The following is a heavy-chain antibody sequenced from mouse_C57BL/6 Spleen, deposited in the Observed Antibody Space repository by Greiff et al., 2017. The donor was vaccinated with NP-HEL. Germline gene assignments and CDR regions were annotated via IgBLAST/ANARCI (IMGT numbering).Heavy chain of an antibody. J-gene: IGHJ4*01. D-gene: IGHD1-1*01. CDR3: SRSDYGSSIYAMDY. CDR1: GYTFTSYW. CDR2: IDPNSGGT. Sequence: QVQLQQPGAELVKPGASVTLSCKASGYTFTSYWMHWVKQRPGRGLEWIGRIDPNSGGTKYNEKFKSKATLTVDKPSSTAYMQLSSLTSEDSAVYYCSRSDYGSSIYAMDYWGQGTSVTVSS. V-gene: IGHV1-72*01.